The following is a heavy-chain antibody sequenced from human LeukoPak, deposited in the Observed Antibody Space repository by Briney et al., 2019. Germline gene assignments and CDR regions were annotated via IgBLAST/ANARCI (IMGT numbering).Heavy chain of an antibody. V-gene: IGHV3-23*01. CDR1: GFTFSNYA. D-gene: IGHD1-26*01. CDR2: IRGSGVRT. Sequence: PGGSLRLSCAASGFTFSNYAMSWVRQAPGKGLEWVSAIRGSGVRTDYADSVKGRFTISRDNSKNTLYLQMNSLSAEDTAIFYCAKYDSSGSYFDFWGQGALVTVSS. J-gene: IGHJ4*02. CDR3: AKYDSSGSYFDF.